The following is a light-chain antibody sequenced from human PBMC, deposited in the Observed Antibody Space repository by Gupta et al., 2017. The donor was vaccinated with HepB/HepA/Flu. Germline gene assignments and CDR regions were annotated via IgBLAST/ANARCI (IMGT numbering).Light chain of an antibody. J-gene: IGLJ1*01. Sequence: SALTQPASVSGSPGQSITISCTGSNNDVGGHNFVSWYQQHPGEAPKLIIYDVSNRPSGISSRFSGSKSDNTASLTISGLQAEDEAEYYCSSFTSITTLYVFGTGTKVSVL. V-gene: IGLV2-14*01. CDR3: SSFTSITTLYV. CDR1: NNDVGGHNF. CDR2: DVS.